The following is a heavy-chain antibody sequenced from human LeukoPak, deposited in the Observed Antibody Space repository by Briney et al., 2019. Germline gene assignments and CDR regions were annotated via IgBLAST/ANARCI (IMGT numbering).Heavy chain of an antibody. CDR2: ISSSSSYI. Sequence: GGSLRLSCAASGFTFSSYSMNWVRQAPGKGLEWVSSISSSSSYIYYADSVKGRFTISRDNSKNTLYLQMNSLRAEDTAVYYCAKDGGGDYFDYWGQGTLVTVSS. D-gene: IGHD3-16*01. CDR3: AKDGGGDYFDY. V-gene: IGHV3-21*01. J-gene: IGHJ4*02. CDR1: GFTFSSYS.